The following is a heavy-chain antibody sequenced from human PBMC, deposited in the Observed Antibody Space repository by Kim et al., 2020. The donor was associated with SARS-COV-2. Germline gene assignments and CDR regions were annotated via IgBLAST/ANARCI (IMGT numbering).Heavy chain of an antibody. CDR1: GYTFTSYE. J-gene: IGHJ4*02. CDR2: MNPNSGDT. CDR3: TRGSMRASPQFDF. Sequence: ASVKVSCKASGYTFTSYEINWVRQATGQGLEWMGWMNPNSGDTGYIQNFQGRVTMTRDTSIGTAYMELSSLRSDDKAVYYCTRGSMRASPQFDFWGQGTLVTVSS. D-gene: IGHD3-22*01. V-gene: IGHV1-8*01.